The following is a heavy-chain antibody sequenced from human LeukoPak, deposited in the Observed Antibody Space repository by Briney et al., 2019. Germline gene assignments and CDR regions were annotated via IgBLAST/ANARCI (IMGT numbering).Heavy chain of an antibody. CDR3: ARGAVAGIYHFDF. CDR1: GFPFSSYS. Sequence: GGSLGPSFPALGFPFSSYSMNWFGQVPGKGREWFSYISSGSSTIYYADSVKGRFTISRDNAENSLYLQMNSLRVEDTAVFYCARGAVAGIYHFDFWGQGTLVTVSS. V-gene: IGHV3-48*01. D-gene: IGHD6-19*01. J-gene: IGHJ4*02. CDR2: ISSGSSTI.